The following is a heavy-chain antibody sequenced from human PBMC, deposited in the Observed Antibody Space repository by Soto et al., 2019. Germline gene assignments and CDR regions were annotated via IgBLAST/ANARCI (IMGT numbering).Heavy chain of an antibody. J-gene: IGHJ4*02. Sequence: LRLSCAASGFTFSTSAMHWVRQAPGMGLEYVSAISSNGDTTYYANSVKGRFTISRDNSKSTLYLQMGSLRIEDMAVYYCARDGSMRYLDYWGQGALVTVSS. CDR2: ISSNGDTT. CDR1: GFTFSTSA. V-gene: IGHV3-64*01. CDR3: ARDGSMRYLDY.